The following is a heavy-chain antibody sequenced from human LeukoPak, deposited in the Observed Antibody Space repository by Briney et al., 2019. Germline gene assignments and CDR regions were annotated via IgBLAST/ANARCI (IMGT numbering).Heavy chain of an antibody. D-gene: IGHD3-3*01. V-gene: IGHV1-18*01. Sequence: VASVTVSCTASGYTFTSYGISWVRQAPGQGVEWMGWISAYNGNTNYAQNLQGRVTMTTDTSTSTAYMELRSLRSDDTAVYYCAKAIYYDFWSGYSTWGQGTLVTVSS. J-gene: IGHJ4*02. CDR3: AKAIYYDFWSGYST. CDR1: GYTFTSYG. CDR2: ISAYNGNT.